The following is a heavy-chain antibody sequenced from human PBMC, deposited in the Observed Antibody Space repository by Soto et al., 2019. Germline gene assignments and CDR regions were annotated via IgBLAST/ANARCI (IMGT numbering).Heavy chain of an antibody. Sequence: QVQLVQSEAEVKKPGSSVKVSCKASGGSFINYAFSWVRQAPGQGLEWMGGIIPIYDKGSHAQKVQGSVTITADESTSTAVMDVSGLGSEDTAVYYCAMGEFRNLNRWVDPGGQGTLVTVSS. D-gene: IGHD3-16*01. CDR1: GGSFINYA. CDR2: IIPIYDKG. CDR3: AMGEFRNLNRWVDP. J-gene: IGHJ5*02. V-gene: IGHV1-69*01.